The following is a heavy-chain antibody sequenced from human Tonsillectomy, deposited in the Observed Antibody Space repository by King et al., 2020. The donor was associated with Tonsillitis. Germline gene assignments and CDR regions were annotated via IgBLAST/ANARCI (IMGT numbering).Heavy chain of an antibody. V-gene: IGHV3-21*01. CDR2: ISSSSSDI. CDR3: ARFLFRYGSGTINCFDP. CDR1: GFTFNSYS. Sequence: VQLVESGGGLVKPGGSLRLSCAASGFTFNSYSMSWVRQAPGKGLEWVSSISSSSSDIYYVDSVKGRFTISRDNAKNSLYLQMNSLRAEDTAVYYCARFLFRYGSGTINCFDPWGQGTLVTVSS. D-gene: IGHD3-10*01. J-gene: IGHJ5*02.